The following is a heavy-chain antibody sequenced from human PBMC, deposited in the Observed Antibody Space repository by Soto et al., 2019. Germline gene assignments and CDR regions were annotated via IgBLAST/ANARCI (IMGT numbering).Heavy chain of an antibody. CDR3: ARQKAYCGGDCYFDDNWFDP. D-gene: IGHD2-21*02. CDR2: IKYSGTT. V-gene: IGHV4-39*01. Sequence: PSETLSLTCTVSGGSISSSRCHWGWIRQPPGKGLEWIASIKYSGTTFYNPSLKSRVTLSVDTSKNQFALKLSSVTAADTAVYYCARQKAYCGGDCYFDDNWFDPWGQGTLVTVSS. CDR1: GGSISSSRCH. J-gene: IGHJ5*02.